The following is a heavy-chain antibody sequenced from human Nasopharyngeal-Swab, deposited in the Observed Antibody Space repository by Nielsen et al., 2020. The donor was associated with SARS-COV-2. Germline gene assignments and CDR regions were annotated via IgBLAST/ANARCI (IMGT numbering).Heavy chain of an antibody. D-gene: IGHD2-15*01. Sequence: WVRQAPGQGLEWMGWISAYNGNTNYAQKLQGRVTMTTDTSTSTAYMELRSLRSDDTAVYYCARVDLALDGYCSGGSCYSDYWGQGTLVTVSS. V-gene: IGHV1-18*01. CDR2: ISAYNGNT. CDR3: ARVDLALDGYCSGGSCYSDY. J-gene: IGHJ4*02.